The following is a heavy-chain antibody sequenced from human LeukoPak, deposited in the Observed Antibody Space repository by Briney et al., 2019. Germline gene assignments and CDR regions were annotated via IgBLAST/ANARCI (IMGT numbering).Heavy chain of an antibody. J-gene: IGHJ4*02. CDR3: ARGRGLPYCSGGSCFDY. CDR2: IYTSGST. CDR1: GGSISSYY. D-gene: IGHD2-15*01. Sequence: SETLSLTCTVSGGSISSYYWSWIRQPAGKGLEWIGRIYTSGSTNYNPSLKSRVTMSVDTPKNQFSLKLSSVTAADTAVYYCARGRGLPYCSGGSCFDYWGQGTLVTVSS. V-gene: IGHV4-4*07.